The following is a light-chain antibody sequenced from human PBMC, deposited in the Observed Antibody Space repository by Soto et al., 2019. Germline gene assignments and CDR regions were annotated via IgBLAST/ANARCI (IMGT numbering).Light chain of an antibody. CDR3: QQYGSSPRT. V-gene: IGKV3-20*01. Sequence: DIVLTQSPGTLSLSPGERATLSCRASQSVSTSSLAWYQQKGGQAPRLLIHGASSRTTGIPDRFSGSGSGTDFTLTISRLEPEDFAVYYCQQYGSSPRTFGQGTKVDIK. CDR1: QSVSTSS. CDR2: GAS. J-gene: IGKJ1*01.